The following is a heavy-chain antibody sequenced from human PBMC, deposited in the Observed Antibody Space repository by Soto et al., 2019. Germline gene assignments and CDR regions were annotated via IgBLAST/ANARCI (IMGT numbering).Heavy chain of an antibody. CDR1: GGSISGHY. V-gene: IGHV4-59*08. D-gene: IGHD2-8*02. CDR2: IYSSGST. J-gene: IGHJ5*02. CDR3: ARTPIGYCSGGTCSNWFDP. Sequence: SETLSLTCAVSGGSISGHYWSWIRQPPGKGLEWVGYIYSSGSTYVRPSLKSRVSMSVDPSKNQVSLRLTSVTATDTAVYYCARTPIGYCSGGTCSNWFDPWGQGALVTVSS.